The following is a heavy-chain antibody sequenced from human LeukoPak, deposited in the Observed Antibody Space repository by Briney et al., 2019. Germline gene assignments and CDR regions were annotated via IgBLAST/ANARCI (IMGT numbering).Heavy chain of an antibody. V-gene: IGHV4-59*01. CDR1: GGSISNYY. J-gene: IGHJ5*02. CDR3: ASHDSLFRWFDP. CDR2: IYYSGGT. D-gene: IGHD2-21*02. Sequence: SETLSLTCTVSGGSISNYYWSWVRLSPGKGLEWIGYIYYSGGTNYNPSLKSRLTISVDTSKNQFSLKLSSVTAADTAVYYCASHDSLFRWFDPWGQGTLVTVSS.